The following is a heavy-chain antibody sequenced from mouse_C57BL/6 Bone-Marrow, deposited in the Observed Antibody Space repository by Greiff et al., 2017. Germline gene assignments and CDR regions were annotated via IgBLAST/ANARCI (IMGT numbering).Heavy chain of an antibody. V-gene: IGHV1-74*01. J-gene: IGHJ2*01. CDR1: GYTFTSYW. CDR2: IHPSDSDT. CDR3: AILLYYSNYFFFDY. Sequence: VQLQQPGAELVKPGASVKVSCKASGYTFTSYWMHWVKQRPGQGLEWIGRIHPSDSDTNYNQKFKGKATLTVDKSSSTAYMQLSCLTSEDSAVYYCAILLYYSNYFFFDYWGQGTTLTVSS. D-gene: IGHD2-5*01.